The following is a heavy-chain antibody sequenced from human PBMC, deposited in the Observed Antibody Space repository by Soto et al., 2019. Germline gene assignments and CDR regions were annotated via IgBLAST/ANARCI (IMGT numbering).Heavy chain of an antibody. CDR3: ARSVGVTSLSYLDY. CDR1: GGTFSSYG. V-gene: IGHV1-69*13. D-gene: IGHD1-26*01. CDR2: IIPMFGTA. Sequence: SVKVSCKAAGGTFSSYGISWVRQAPGQGLEWMGGIIPMFGTATHTQNFQGRLTITADESTSTAYMELSSLRSEDKAVYFCARSVGVTSLSYLDYWGHGTLVTVSS. J-gene: IGHJ4*01.